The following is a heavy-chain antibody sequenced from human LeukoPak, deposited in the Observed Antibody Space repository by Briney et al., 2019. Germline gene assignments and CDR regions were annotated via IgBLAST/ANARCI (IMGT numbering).Heavy chain of an antibody. CDR3: AREGGVEYCSGGSCYTSASYFDY. J-gene: IGHJ4*02. D-gene: IGHD2-15*01. CDR2: IKKDGSEK. CDR1: GFPFSSYW. Sequence: GGSLRLSCAASGFPFSSYWMSWVRQAPGKGLEWVANIKKDGSEKYYVDPVKGRFTISRDNAKNSLYLQMNSLRAEDTAVYYCAREGGVEYCSGGSCYTSASYFDYWGQGTLVTVSS. V-gene: IGHV3-7*01.